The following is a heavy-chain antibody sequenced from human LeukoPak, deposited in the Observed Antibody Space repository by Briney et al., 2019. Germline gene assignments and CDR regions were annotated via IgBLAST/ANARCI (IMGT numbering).Heavy chain of an antibody. D-gene: IGHD3-10*01. J-gene: IGHJ3*02. CDR2: ISAYNGNT. CDR3: ARGGSRSRRGDDAFDI. CDR1: GYTFTNYA. Sequence: AASVKVSCKASGYTFTNYAMNWVRQAPGQGLEWTGWISAYNGNTELAQKFQGRVTLATDASTSTAYVELRSLTSDDTAVYFCARGGSRSRRGDDAFDIWGQGTMVTVSS. V-gene: IGHV1-18*01.